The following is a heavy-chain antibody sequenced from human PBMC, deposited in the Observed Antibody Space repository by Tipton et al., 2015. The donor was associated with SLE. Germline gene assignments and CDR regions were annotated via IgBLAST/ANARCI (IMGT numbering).Heavy chain of an antibody. Sequence: TLSLTCAVYGGSFSGYYWSWIRQPPGKGLEWIGYIYYSGSTNYNPSLKSRVTISVGTSKNQFSLKLSSVTAADTAVYYCARYGTYDGSRYFQHWGQGTLVTVSS. CDR2: IYYSGST. CDR1: GGSFSGYY. V-gene: IGHV4-59*01. CDR3: ARYGTYDGSRYFQH. J-gene: IGHJ1*01. D-gene: IGHD1-26*01.